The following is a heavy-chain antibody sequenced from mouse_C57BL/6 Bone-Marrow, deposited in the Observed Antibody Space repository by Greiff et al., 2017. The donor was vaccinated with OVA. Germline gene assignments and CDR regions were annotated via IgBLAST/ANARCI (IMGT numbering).Heavy chain of an antibody. Sequence: EVKLVESGGGLVQPGGSLSLSCAASGFTFTDYYMSWVRQPPGKALEWLGFIRNKANGYTTEYSASVKGRFTISRDNSQSILYLQMNALRAEDSATYYCARRDYTSGYWGQGTTLTVSS. V-gene: IGHV7-3*01. CDR1: GFTFTDYY. J-gene: IGHJ2*01. CDR3: ARRDYTSGY. D-gene: IGHD2-4*01. CDR2: IRNKANGYTT.